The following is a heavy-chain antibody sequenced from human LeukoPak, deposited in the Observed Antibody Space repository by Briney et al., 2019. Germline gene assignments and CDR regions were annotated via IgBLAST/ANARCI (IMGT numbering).Heavy chain of an antibody. CDR3: ARDSPEHYDSSDYYYDPKDDDAFDI. CDR2: ISRSGRTM. V-gene: IGHV3-48*04. D-gene: IGHD3-22*01. CDR1: GFTFSSYA. J-gene: IGHJ3*02. Sequence: PGGSLRLSCAASGFTFSSYAMNWVRQAPGKGLEWVSYISRSGRTMYSADSVRGRFTISRDNAKNSLYLQMNSLRAEDTAVYYCARDSPEHYDSSDYYYDPKDDDAFDIWGQGTMVTVSS.